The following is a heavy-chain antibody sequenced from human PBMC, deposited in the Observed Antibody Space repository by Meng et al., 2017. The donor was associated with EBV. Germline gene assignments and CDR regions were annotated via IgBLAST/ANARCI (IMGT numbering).Heavy chain of an antibody. V-gene: IGHV1-46*01. D-gene: IGHD1/OR15-1a*01. CDR3: VRELVGGTFDY. J-gene: IGHJ4*02. Sequence: GRLVRLGAERKRPGASVRVSCKASGYTFTSYYLHWVRQAPGQGLEWMGIIIPAGGNTNYAQKFRGRFTMTRDTSTSTVYMDLSILTSEDTAVYYCVRELVGGTFDYWGQGTLVTVSS. CDR2: IIPAGGNT. CDR1: GYTFTSYY.